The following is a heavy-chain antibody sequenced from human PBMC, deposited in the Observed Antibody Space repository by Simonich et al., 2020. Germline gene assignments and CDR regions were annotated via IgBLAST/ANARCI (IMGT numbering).Heavy chain of an antibody. D-gene: IGHD6-13*01. J-gene: IGHJ4*02. CDR3: ARARGDSSSWYFDY. Sequence: EVQLVESGGGLVKPGGSLRLSCAASGFTFSSYSMNWVRQAPGEGLEWDSSIRSSSSYIYYADSVKGRFTTSRDNAKNSLYLQMNSLRAEDTAVYYCARARGDSSSWYFDYWGQGTLVTVSS. CDR1: GFTFSSYS. CDR2: IRSSSSYI. V-gene: IGHV3-21*01.